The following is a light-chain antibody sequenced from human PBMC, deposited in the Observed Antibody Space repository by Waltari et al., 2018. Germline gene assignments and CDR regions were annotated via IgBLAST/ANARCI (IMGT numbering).Light chain of an antibody. CDR2: WAS. CDR1: PSVLYSSKNKNY. V-gene: IGKV4-1*01. CDR3: QQYYSTPYT. Sequence: DIVMTQSPDSLAVSLGERATIHCKSSPSVLYSSKNKNYLAWYQQKPGQPPKLLIYWASTREAGVPDRFSGSGSGTDFTLTISSLQAEDVAVYYCQQYYSTPYTFGQGTKLEIK. J-gene: IGKJ2*01.